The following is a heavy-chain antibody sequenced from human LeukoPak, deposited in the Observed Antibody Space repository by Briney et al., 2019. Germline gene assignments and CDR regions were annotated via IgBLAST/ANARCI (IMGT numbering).Heavy chain of an antibody. CDR3: ATTFPYCGDGTCAL. Sequence: GGSLRLSCAASGLRFSSYWMSWVRQAPGKGLECVANINQDVNRVNYVDSLKGRVSISRDNANNALFLQMHSLRVEDTAIYYCATTFPYCGDGTCALGGRGARVTVSS. V-gene: IGHV3-7*01. CDR1: GLRFSSYW. D-gene: IGHD2-15*01. J-gene: IGHJ4*02. CDR2: INQDVNRV.